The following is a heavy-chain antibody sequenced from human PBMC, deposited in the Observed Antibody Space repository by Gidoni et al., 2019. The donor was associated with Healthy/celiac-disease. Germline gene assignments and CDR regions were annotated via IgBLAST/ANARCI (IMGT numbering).Heavy chain of an antibody. Sequence: QVQLQESGPGLVKPSGTLSLTCAVSGGSISSSNWWSWVRQPPGKGLEWIGEIYHSGSTNYNPSLKSRVTISVDKSKNQFSLKLSSVTAADTAVYYCARKAIVVVPAAMVNWFDPWGQGTLVTVSS. D-gene: IGHD2-2*01. CDR2: IYHSGST. CDR1: GGSISSSNW. CDR3: ARKAIVVVPAAMVNWFDP. J-gene: IGHJ5*02. V-gene: IGHV4-4*02.